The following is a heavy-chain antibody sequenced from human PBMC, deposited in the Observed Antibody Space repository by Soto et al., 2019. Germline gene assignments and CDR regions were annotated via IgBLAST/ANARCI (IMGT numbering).Heavy chain of an antibody. CDR1: GGSITSYY. J-gene: IGHJ4*02. CDR3: ARSLGNYFDY. CDR2: IYFSGSA. V-gene: IGHV4-59*01. Sequence: SETLSLTCTVSGGSITSYYWSWIRQPPGKGLEWIGYIYFSGSANYNPSLKSRVTISVDTSKNQFSLKLSSVTAADTAVYYCARSLGNYFDYWGQGTLVTVSS.